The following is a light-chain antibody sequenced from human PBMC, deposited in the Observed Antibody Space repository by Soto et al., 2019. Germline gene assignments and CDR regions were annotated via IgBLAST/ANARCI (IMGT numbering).Light chain of an antibody. V-gene: IGKV3-15*01. CDR2: GAS. CDR3: QQYNNWHPWT. J-gene: IGKJ1*01. CDR1: QSVSSN. Sequence: EILMTQYPATLSVSPGERATLSCGASQSVSSNLAWYQQKPGQAPRLLIYGASTRATGIPASFSGSGSGTEFTLTISSLQSEDFAVYYCQQYNNWHPWTFGHGTKVDIK.